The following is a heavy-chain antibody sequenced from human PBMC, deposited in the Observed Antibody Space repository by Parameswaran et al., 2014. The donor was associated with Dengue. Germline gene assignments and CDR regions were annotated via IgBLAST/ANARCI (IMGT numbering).Heavy chain of an antibody. Sequence: ASETLSLTCTVSGGSISSYYWSWIRQPPGKGLEWIGYIYYSGSTNYNPSLKSRVTISVDTSKNQFSLKLSSVTAADTAVYYCARAPYSNWFDPWGQGTLVTVSS. V-gene: IGHV4-59*01. CDR2: IYYSGST. CDR1: GGSISSYY. CDR3: ARAPYSNWFDP. D-gene: IGHD4-11*01. J-gene: IGHJ5*02.